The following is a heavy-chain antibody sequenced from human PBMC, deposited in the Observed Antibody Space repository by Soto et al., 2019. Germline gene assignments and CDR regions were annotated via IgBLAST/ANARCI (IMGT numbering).Heavy chain of an antibody. CDR2: INAGNGNT. Sequence: ASVKVSCKASGYTFTSYAMHWVRQAPGQRLEWMGWINAGNGNTKYSQKFQGRVTITRDTSASTAYMELSSLRSEDTAVYYCARDRSRYHTLGSTLTDAFDIWGQGTLVTVSS. V-gene: IGHV1-3*01. D-gene: IGHD2-2*01. CDR3: ARDRSRYHTLGSTLTDAFDI. CDR1: GYTFTSYA. J-gene: IGHJ3*02.